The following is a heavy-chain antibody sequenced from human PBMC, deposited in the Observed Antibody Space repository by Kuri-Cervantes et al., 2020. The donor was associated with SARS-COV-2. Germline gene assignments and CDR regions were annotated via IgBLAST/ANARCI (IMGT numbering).Heavy chain of an antibody. Sequence: GESLKISCAASGFTFSSYAMSWVRQAPGKGLEWVSAISGSGGSTYYADSVKGRFTISRDNSKNTLYLQMNSLRAEDTAVYYCAKSVGDFWSGYPEAYCYYGMDVWGQGTTVTVSS. V-gene: IGHV3-23*01. D-gene: IGHD3-3*01. CDR2: ISGSGGST. CDR3: AKSVGDFWSGYPEAYCYYGMDV. CDR1: GFTFSSYA. J-gene: IGHJ6*02.